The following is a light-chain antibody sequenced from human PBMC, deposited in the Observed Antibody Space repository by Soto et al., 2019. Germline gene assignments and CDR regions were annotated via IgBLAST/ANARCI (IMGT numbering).Light chain of an antibody. CDR1: QGISSW. CDR3: QQENSFPLT. CDR2: AAS. V-gene: IGKV1-12*01. Sequence: IQMTQSPSSVYASIRDRVTITCRASQGISSWLAWYQKKPGKAPNLLIYAASSLHSGVPSRFSGSGSGTDFTLTISRLQPEDWATYDRQQENSFPLTFGEGTKVDI. J-gene: IGKJ4*01.